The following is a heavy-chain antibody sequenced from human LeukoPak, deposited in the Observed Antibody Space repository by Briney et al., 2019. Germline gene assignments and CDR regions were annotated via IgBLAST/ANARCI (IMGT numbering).Heavy chain of an antibody. D-gene: IGHD5-18*01. J-gene: IGHJ6*02. Sequence: APLKACCKVSRYTLAELSITCVRQSPGNRLEWWGGFDPEDGETIYAQKFQGRVTMTEDTSTDTAYMELSSLRSEDTAVYYCATARIQSPRYYYYYGMDVWGQGTTVTVSS. CDR3: ATARIQSPRYYYYYGMDV. V-gene: IGHV1-24*01. CDR1: RYTLAELS. CDR2: FDPEDGET.